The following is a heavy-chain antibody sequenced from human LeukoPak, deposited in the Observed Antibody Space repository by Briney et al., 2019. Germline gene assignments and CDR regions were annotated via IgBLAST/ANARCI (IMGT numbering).Heavy chain of an antibody. D-gene: IGHD2-2*01. CDR3: AKGGYCRSSSCFVGGFVD. CDR1: GSTSISFA. J-gene: IGHJ4*02. CDR2: TSSSGGST. V-gene: IGHV3-23*01. Sequence: RGCLSLSCLAYGSTSISFAMSWVRPPAEKLREWVSATSSSGGSTYYANSVKGRFTISRDNSKNTLYLQMSSLRAEDTAVYYCAKGGYCRSSSCFVGGFVDWGQGTLVTVSS.